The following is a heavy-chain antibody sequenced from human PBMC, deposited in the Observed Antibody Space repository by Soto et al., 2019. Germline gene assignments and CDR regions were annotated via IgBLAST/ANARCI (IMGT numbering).Heavy chain of an antibody. J-gene: IGHJ5*02. CDR1: GGSISSSTYY. Sequence: SETLSLTCTVSGGSISSSTYYWGWMRQPPGKGLEGIASFFIGGNTYYNPSLKSRVTISVDTSKNQFSLKLSSVTAADTAVYYCAREGPRVTTIVVVGNNWFDPWGPGTLVTVSS. CDR2: FFIGGNT. V-gene: IGHV4-39*02. D-gene: IGHD3-22*01. CDR3: AREGPRVTTIVVVGNNWFDP.